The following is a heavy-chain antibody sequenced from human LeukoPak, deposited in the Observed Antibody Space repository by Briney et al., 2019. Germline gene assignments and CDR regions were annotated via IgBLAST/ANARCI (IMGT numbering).Heavy chain of an antibody. CDR3: ARAYYYGSGRYQYFDY. J-gene: IGHJ4*02. CDR2: IYYSGST. CDR1: GGSISSRNYY. D-gene: IGHD3-10*01. Sequence: SETLSLTCTVSGGSISSRNYYWGWIRQPPGKGLEWIGSIYYSGSTYYNPSLKSRVTISVDTSKNQFSLELSSVTAADMAVYHCARAYYYGSGRYQYFDYWGQGTLVTVSS. V-gene: IGHV4-39*07.